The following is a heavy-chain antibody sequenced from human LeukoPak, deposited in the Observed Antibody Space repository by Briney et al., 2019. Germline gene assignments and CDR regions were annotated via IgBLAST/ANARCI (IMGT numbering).Heavy chain of an antibody. CDR3: ARASATWEAFDI. J-gene: IGHJ3*02. CDR2: VYHSGST. D-gene: IGHD1-26*01. CDR1: GGSISSSNW. V-gene: IGHV4-4*02. Sequence: SGTLSLTCAVSGGSISSSNWWSWVRQPPGKGLEWIGEVYHSGSTNYNPSLKSRVSMSVDKSKNHFSLNLRSVTAADTAVYYCARASATWEAFDIWGQGTMVTVSS.